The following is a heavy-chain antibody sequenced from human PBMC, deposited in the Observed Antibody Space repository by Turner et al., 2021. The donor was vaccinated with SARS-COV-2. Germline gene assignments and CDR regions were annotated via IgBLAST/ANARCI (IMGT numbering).Heavy chain of an antibody. CDR2: IYYSGST. V-gene: IGHV4-39*05. CDR3: AGEVVVLTTTHYGMDV. D-gene: IGHD1-26*01. J-gene: IGHJ6*02. Sequence: QLQLLESGPGLVKPSETPCLSCTVSGGSISSSSYYWGWIRQPPAKGLAWIGSIYYSGSTYYNPSLKSRFTISVDTSKNQFSLKLSSVTAADTAVYYCAGEVVVLTTTHYGMDVWGQGTTVTVSS. CDR1: GGSISSSSYY.